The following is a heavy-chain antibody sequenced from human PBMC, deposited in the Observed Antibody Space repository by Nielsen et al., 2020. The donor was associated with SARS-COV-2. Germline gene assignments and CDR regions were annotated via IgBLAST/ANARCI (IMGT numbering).Heavy chain of an antibody. Sequence: GESLKISCAASGFTFSNYWMTWVRQAPGKGLEWVANIKQDGSEKYYVDSVKGRFTISRDNAKNSLYLQMNSLRAEDTAVYYCAREEDTAMVYYWGQGTLVTVSS. CDR1: GFTFSNYW. CDR3: AREEDTAMVYY. CDR2: IKQDGSEK. J-gene: IGHJ4*02. D-gene: IGHD5-18*01. V-gene: IGHV3-7*01.